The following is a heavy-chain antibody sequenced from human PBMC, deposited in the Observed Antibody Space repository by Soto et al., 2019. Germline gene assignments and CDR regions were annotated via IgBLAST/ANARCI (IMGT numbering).Heavy chain of an antibody. V-gene: IGHV4-59*08. J-gene: IGHJ3*02. CDR1: GGSFSGYY. CDR2: IFYSGST. CDR3: ARHFRSCAGGSCYSQDAFDI. D-gene: IGHD2-15*01. Sequence: NPSETLSLTCAVYGGSFSGYYWSWIRQHPGKGLEWIGYIFYSGSTNYSPSLMSRVTISVDTSKNQFSLTLRSVTAADTAIYYCARHFRSCAGGSCYSQDAFDIWGQGTKVTVSS.